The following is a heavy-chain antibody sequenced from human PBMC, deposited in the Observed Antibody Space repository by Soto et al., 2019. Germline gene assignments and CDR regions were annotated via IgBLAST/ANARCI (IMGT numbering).Heavy chain of an antibody. D-gene: IGHD4-17*01. CDR2: IDKNGAAT. CDR1: GFTLSSHA. CDR3: AKELRPNDY. V-gene: IGHV3-23*01. Sequence: EVQLLESGGGLVQPGGSLRLSCAASGFTLSSHAMTWVRQAPSKGLEWVSSIDKNGAATYYADSVKGRFTISRDTAKNTLLPQMNSLRAEDTALYYCAKELRPNDYWGQGTLVTVSS. J-gene: IGHJ4*02.